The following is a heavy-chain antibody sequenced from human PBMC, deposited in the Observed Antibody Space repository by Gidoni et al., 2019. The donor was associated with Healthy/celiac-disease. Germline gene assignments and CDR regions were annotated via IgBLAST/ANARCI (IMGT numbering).Heavy chain of an antibody. Sequence: QVQLVESGGGVVQHGRSLRLSCAASGFTFSSYGMHWVRQAPGKGLEWVAVISYDGSNKYYADSVKGRFTISRDNSKNTLYLQMNSLRAEDTAVYYCARDSALILGDYYYGMDVCGQGTTVTVSS. CDR3: ARDSALILGDYYYGMDV. CDR2: ISYDGSNK. CDR1: GFTFSSYG. V-gene: IGHV3-30*03. D-gene: IGHD3-3*01. J-gene: IGHJ6*02.